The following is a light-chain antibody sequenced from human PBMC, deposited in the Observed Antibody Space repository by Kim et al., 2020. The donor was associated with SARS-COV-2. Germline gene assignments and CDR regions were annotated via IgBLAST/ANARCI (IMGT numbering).Light chain of an antibody. Sequence: QSALTQPASVSGTPGQSITISCTGISSDTGVWYQQHPCKAPKLMIYDVSNRPSGVSNRFSGSKSGNTASLTISGPQAEDEADYYCSTCTRSNTPFFG. CDR3: STCTRSNTPF. CDR1: SSDTGV. V-gene: IGLV2-14*03. CDR2: DVS. J-gene: IGLJ1*01.